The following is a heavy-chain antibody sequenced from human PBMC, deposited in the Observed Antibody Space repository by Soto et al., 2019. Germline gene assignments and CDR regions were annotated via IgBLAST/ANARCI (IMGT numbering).Heavy chain of an antibody. Sequence: QGQLVQSGPEAKKPGASVKVSCKASGYTFSRYGISWVRQAPGQGLEWMGWISGYNGDTKYAQKVQGRVTMTIDTSTYTAYMELRSLTSDDTAIYYCAKNGQPPYYYDGMDVWGQGTTVTVSS. D-gene: IGHD2-8*01. J-gene: IGHJ6*02. CDR1: GYTFSRYG. V-gene: IGHV1-18*01. CDR2: ISGYNGDT. CDR3: AKNGQPPYYYDGMDV.